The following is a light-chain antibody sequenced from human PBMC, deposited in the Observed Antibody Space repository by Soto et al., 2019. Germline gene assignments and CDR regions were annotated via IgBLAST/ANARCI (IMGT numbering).Light chain of an antibody. CDR2: SAS. J-gene: IGKJ5*01. CDR3: QQYYSTPIT. CDR1: QRVVSTANSKNY. V-gene: IGKV4-1*01. Sequence: DIVMTHSPYSLALSRGERSTIKXKSSQRVVSTANSKNYLEWYQQKPGKPPRLRISSASTREYGGPDRFSGSGSATDFTRTISSRQAEDVAVYYCQQYYSTPITFGQGTRLEI.